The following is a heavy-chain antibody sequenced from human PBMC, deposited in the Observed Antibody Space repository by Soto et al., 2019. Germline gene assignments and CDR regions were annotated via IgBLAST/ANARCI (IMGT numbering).Heavy chain of an antibody. D-gene: IGHD6-19*01. Sequence: ASVQVSGNVSGSTLTELSMHWVRQAPGTGLAWMGGFDPEDGETIYAQKFQGRVTMTEDTSTDTAYMELSSLRSEDTAVYYCATDLKYSSGWYRGYYYYGMDVWGQGTTVTVSS. CDR3: ATDLKYSSGWYRGYYYYGMDV. J-gene: IGHJ6*02. CDR1: GSTLTELS. V-gene: IGHV1-24*01. CDR2: FDPEDGET.